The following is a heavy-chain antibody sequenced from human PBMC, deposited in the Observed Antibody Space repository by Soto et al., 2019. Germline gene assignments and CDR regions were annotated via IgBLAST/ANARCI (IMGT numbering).Heavy chain of an antibody. CDR3: AKPQSPGDAPPRKVGRGPSYYYYYYGMDV. V-gene: IGHV3-23*01. Sequence: EVQLLESGGGLVQPGGSLRLSCAASGFTFSSYAMSWVRQAPGKGLEWVSAISGSGGSTYYADSVKGRFTISRDNPQNPLYLKMNSLGAEDTAVYYCAKPQSPGDAPPRKVGRGPSYYYYYYGMDVWGQGTTVTVSS. D-gene: IGHD2-15*01. J-gene: IGHJ6*02. CDR1: GFTFSSYA. CDR2: ISGSGGST.